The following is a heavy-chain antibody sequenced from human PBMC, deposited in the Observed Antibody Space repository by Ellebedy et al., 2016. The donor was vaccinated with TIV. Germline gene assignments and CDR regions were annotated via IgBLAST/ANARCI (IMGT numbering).Heavy chain of an antibody. CDR2: IKQDGSEK. CDR3: AKGQDGYRLPLDY. V-gene: IGHV3-7*03. J-gene: IGHJ4*02. Sequence: GESLKISXAASGFTFSSYWMSWVRQAPGKGLEWVANIKQDGSEKYYVDSVKGRFTISRDNAKNSLYLQMNSLRAEDTALYYCAKGQDGYRLPLDYWGQGTLVTVSS. CDR1: GFTFSSYW. D-gene: IGHD5-24*01.